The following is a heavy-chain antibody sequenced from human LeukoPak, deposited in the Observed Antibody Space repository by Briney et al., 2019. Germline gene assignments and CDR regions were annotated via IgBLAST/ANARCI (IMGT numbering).Heavy chain of an antibody. CDR1: GGSISIYY. V-gene: IGHV4-59*01. Sequence: SETLSLTCTVSGGSISIYYWSWIRQPPGKGLEWIGYIYYSGSTNYNPSLKSRVTISVDTSKNQFSLKLSSVTAADTAVYYCARGDGDYGHYYYYYGMDVWGQGTTVTVSS. CDR2: IYYSGST. D-gene: IGHD4-17*01. J-gene: IGHJ6*02. CDR3: ARGDGDYGHYYYYYGMDV.